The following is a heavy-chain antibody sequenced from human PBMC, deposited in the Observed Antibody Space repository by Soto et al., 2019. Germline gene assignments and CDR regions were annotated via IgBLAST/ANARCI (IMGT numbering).Heavy chain of an antibody. D-gene: IGHD1-7*01. Sequence: LSLTCTVSGGYISSNYRTGVRQPPGQGLEWIGEIYRTGSTNYNPSLKSRVTISLDKSENQFSLKVTSLTAADTAVYYCASRAPGTSVDYWGQGTLVTVSS. J-gene: IGHJ4*02. CDR2: IYRTGST. CDR3: ASRAPGTSVDY. CDR1: GGYISSNY. V-gene: IGHV4-4*02.